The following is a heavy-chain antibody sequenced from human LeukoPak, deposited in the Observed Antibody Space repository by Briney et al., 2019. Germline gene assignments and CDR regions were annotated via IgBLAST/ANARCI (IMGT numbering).Heavy chain of an antibody. CDR1: GYTFTSYG. D-gene: IGHD3-22*01. V-gene: IGHV1-2*02. CDR3: ARAGIEYYYDSSGPLDLDY. Sequence: ASVKVSCKASGYTFTSYGISWVRQAPGQGLEWMGWINPNSGGTNYAQKFQGRVTMTRDTSISTAYMELSRLRSDDTAVYYCARAGIEYYYDSSGPLDLDYWGQGTLVTVSS. J-gene: IGHJ4*02. CDR2: INPNSGGT.